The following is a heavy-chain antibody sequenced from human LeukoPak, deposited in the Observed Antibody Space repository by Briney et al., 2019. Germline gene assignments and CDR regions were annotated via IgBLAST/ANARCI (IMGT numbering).Heavy chain of an antibody. CDR2: IDTSGST. CDR1: GGSISSGSYY. V-gene: IGHV4-61*02. CDR3: ARGVVGATAFAY. D-gene: IGHD1-26*01. Sequence: SQTLSLICTVSGGSISSGSYYWSWIRQSAGKGLEWIGRIDTSGSTKYNPSLKGRVTMSVDTSENQFSLRLSSVTAADTAVYYCARGVVGATAFAYWGQGTLVSVSS. J-gene: IGHJ4*02.